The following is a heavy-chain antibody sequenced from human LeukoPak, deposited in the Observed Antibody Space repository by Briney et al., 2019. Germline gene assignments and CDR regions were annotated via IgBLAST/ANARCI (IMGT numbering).Heavy chain of an antibody. CDR3: ARDVTGDLKLDY. D-gene: IGHD7-27*01. Sequence: SQTLSLTCAISGDSVSSNSAAWNWIRQSPSRGLEWLGRTYYRSKWYSNYAISVKSRITINPDTSKNQFSLQLNSVTPEDTAIYYCARDVTGDLKLDYWGQGTLVTVSS. CDR2: TYYRSKWYS. CDR1: GDSVSSNSAA. J-gene: IGHJ4*02. V-gene: IGHV6-1*01.